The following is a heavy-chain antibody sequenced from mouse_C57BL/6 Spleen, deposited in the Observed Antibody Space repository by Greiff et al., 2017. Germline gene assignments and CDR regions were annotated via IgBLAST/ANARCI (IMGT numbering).Heavy chain of an antibody. CDR2: IRNKANGYTT. D-gene: IGHD1-1*01. Sequence: EVQLVESGGGLVQPGGSLSLSCAASGFTFTDYYMSWVRQPPGKALEWLGFIRNKANGYTTEYSASVKGRFTISRDNSQSILYLQMNALRAEDSATYYCARSTVVATFDYWGQGTTLTVSS. J-gene: IGHJ2*01. CDR1: GFTFTDYY. V-gene: IGHV7-3*01. CDR3: ARSTVVATFDY.